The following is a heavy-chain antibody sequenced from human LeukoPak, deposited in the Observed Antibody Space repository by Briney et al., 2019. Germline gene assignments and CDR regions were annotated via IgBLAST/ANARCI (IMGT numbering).Heavy chain of an antibody. CDR1: GFTFSTYA. CDR3: AKLTTKFDY. V-gene: IGHV3-23*01. J-gene: IGHJ4*02. D-gene: IGHD1-14*01. Sequence: GGSLRLSCAASGFTFSTYAMTWVRQAPGKGLEWVGTIRASGNTTYYADSVKGQFTISRDSSKNTLFLQMNSLRAEDTAVYYCAKLTTKFDYWGQGTLVTVSS. CDR2: IRASGNTT.